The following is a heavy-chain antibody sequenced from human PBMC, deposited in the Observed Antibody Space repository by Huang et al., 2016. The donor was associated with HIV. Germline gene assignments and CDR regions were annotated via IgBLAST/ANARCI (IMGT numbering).Heavy chain of an antibody. V-gene: IGHV4-39*01. Sequence: QLQLQESGPGLVKPSETLSLTCTVSGGSISSSSYYWGWIRQPPGKGLEWIGNISYSGSAYYNPSLKSRVTMSVDTSKNQFSLKLSSVTAADTAVYYCASGDYDILTGYPRQFDYWGQGTLVTVSS. J-gene: IGHJ4*02. CDR3: ASGDYDILTGYPRQFDY. CDR1: GGSISSSSYY. D-gene: IGHD3-9*01. CDR2: ISYSGSA.